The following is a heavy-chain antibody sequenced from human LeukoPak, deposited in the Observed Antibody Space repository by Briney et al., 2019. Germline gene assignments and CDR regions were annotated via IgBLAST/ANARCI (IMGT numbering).Heavy chain of an antibody. CDR1: GFTFSSYW. V-gene: IGHV3-74*01. CDR3: ASALGGAYDY. J-gene: IGHJ4*02. CDR2: INIDGSYT. Sequence: PGGSLRLSCAASGFTFSSYWMHWVRQAPGKGLVWVSRINIDGSYTNYADSVKGRFTISRDNAKNTLYRRMDSLRAEDTAVYYCASALGGAYDYWGQGTLVTVSS. D-gene: IGHD3-16*01.